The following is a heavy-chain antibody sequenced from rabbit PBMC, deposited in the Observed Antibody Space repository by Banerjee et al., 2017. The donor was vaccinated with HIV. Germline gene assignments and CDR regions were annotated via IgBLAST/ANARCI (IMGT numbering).Heavy chain of an antibody. J-gene: IGHJ4*01. CDR1: GFSFSSSYW. V-gene: IGHV1S45*01. D-gene: IGHD6-1*01. CDR2: IYISSGST. Sequence: QEQLEESGGDLVKPGGTLTLTCTASGFSFSSSYWICWVRQAPGKGLEWIACIYISSGSTYYASWAKGRFTISKTSSTTVTLQMTSLTGADTATYFCARGTYGYAGYAPNLWGPGTLVTVS. CDR3: ARGTYGYAGYAPNL.